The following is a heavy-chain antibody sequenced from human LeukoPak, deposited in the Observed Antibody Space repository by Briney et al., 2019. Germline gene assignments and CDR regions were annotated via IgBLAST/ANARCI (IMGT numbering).Heavy chain of an antibody. Sequence: GASVKVSCKASGYTFTGYYMHWVRQAPGQGLEWMGRINPNSGGTNYAQKFQGRVTMTRDTSISTACMELSRLRSDDTAVYYCARDPYIAMADFDYWGQGTLVTVSS. CDR2: INPNSGGT. CDR3: ARDPYIAMADFDY. J-gene: IGHJ4*02. CDR1: GYTFTGYY. V-gene: IGHV1-2*06. D-gene: IGHD6-19*01.